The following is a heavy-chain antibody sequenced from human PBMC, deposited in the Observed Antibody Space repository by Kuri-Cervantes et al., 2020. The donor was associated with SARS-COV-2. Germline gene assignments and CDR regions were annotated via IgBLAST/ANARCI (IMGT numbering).Heavy chain of an antibody. CDR2: VRGKANNYAT. CDR1: GFLFSASA. V-gene: IGHV3-73*01. CDR3: AKPKEASEMATFNDY. D-gene: IGHD5-24*01. J-gene: IGHJ4*02. Sequence: GESLKISCEVSGFLFSASAIHWVRQASGKGLEWVGRVRGKANNYATAYAASVKGRFTISRDNAKNSLYLQMNSQRAEDTAVYYCAKPKEASEMATFNDYWGQGTLVTVSS.